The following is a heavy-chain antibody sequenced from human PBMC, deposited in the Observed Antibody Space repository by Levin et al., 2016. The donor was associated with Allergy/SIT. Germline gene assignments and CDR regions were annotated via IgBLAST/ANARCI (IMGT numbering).Heavy chain of an antibody. J-gene: IGHJ4*02. CDR2: IYHSGST. CDR3: ARRERRGYSGYDY. Sequence: WIRQPPGKGLEWIGSIYHSGSTYYNPSLKSRVTISVDTSKNQFSLRLSSVTAADTAVYYCARRERRGYSGYDYWGQGTLVTVSS. D-gene: IGHD5-12*01. V-gene: IGHV4-38-2*01.